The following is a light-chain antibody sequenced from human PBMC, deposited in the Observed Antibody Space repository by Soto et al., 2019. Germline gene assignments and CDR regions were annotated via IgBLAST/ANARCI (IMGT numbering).Light chain of an antibody. V-gene: IGKV3-11*01. CDR1: QSVSSY. CDR3: HQRSSWPLLT. CDR2: DAS. J-gene: IGKJ4*01. Sequence: EIVLTQSPATLSLSPGERATLSCRASQSVSSYLAGYQQKPGQAPRLLIYDASNRTPGIPARFSGSGSGTDFSLTNRSLETEDFAVYCCHQRSSWPLLTLGGGTKVEIK.